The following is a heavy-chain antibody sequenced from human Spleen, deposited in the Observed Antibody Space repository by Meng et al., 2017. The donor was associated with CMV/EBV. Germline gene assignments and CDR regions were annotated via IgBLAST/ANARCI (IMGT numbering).Heavy chain of an antibody. V-gene: IGHV1-18*01. J-gene: IGHJ4*02. CDR3: AREIKEQMAAFDL. CDR2: ISAYNGNT. D-gene: IGHD5-24*01. CDR1: GYTFTSYG. Sequence: ASVKVSCKASGYTFTSYGISWVRQAPGQGLEWMGWISAYNGNTNYAQKLQGRVTMTRDTSTSTVYMELSSLRSEDTAVYYCAREIKEQMAAFDLWGQGTLVTVSS.